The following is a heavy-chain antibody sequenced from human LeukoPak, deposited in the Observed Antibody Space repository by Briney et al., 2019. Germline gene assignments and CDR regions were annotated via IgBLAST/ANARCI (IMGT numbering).Heavy chain of an antibody. CDR2: IRYDGSNK. D-gene: IGHD3-10*01. J-gene: IGHJ3*02. CDR1: GFTFSSYG. Sequence: GGSLRLSCAASGFTFSSYGMHWARQAPGKGLEWVAFIRYDGSNKYYADSVKGRFTISRDNSKNTLYLQMNSLRAEDTAVYYCTLLWFGVLWLFVSAFDIWGQGTMVTVSS. V-gene: IGHV3-30*02. CDR3: TLLWFGVLWLFVSAFDI.